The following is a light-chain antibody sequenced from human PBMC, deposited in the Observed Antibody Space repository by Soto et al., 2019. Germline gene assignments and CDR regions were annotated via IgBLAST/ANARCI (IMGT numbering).Light chain of an antibody. CDR3: QQYNSYPLT. Sequence: EIVLTQSPATLSLSPGERATLSCRASQSVSSYLAWYQQKFGQAPRLLIYGASTRATGIPARFSGSGSGTEFTLTISSLQPDDFATYYCQQYNSYPLTFGGGTKVDIK. CDR2: GAS. CDR1: QSVSSY. V-gene: IGKV3-15*01. J-gene: IGKJ4*01.